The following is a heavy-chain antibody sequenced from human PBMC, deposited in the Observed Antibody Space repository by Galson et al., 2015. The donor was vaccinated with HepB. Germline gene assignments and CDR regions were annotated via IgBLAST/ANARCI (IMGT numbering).Heavy chain of an antibody. CDR3: AWWGTLAPGAY. D-gene: IGHD2-8*02. Sequence: SLRLSCAASGFTFSSYSMNWVRQAPGKGLEWVSYISSSSSTIYYADSVKGRFTISRDNAKNSLYLQMNSLRAEDTAVYYCAWWGTLAPGAYWGQGTLVTVSS. CDR2: ISSSSSTI. J-gene: IGHJ4*02. CDR1: GFTFSSYS. V-gene: IGHV3-48*01.